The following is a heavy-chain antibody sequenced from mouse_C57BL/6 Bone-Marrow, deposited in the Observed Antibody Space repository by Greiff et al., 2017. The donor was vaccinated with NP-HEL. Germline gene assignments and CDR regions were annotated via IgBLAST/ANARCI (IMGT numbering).Heavy chain of an antibody. V-gene: IGHV1-69*01. J-gene: IGHJ3*01. D-gene: IGHD2-5*01. CDR3: AAYYSNYVAWFAY. CDR1: GYTFTSYW. Sequence: VQLQQPGAELVMPGASVKLSCKASGYTFTSYWMHWVKQRPGQGLEWIGEIDPSDSYTNYNQKFKGKSTLTVDKSSSTAYMQLSSLTSEDSAVYYCAAYYSNYVAWFAYWGQGTLVTVSA. CDR2: IDPSDSYT.